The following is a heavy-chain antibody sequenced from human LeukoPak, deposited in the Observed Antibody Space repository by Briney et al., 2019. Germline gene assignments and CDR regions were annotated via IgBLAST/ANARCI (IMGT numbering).Heavy chain of an antibody. J-gene: IGHJ3*02. CDR3: ARVGYSSGYLDAFDI. CDR2: IYHSGST. V-gene: IGHV4-38-2*02. CDR1: GYSISSGFY. Sequence: SETLSLTCTVSGYSISSGFYWGWIRQPPGKGLEWIGSIYHSGSTHYNSSLKSRVTISLDTSKNQFSLELNSVTAADTAVYYCARVGYSSGYLDAFDIWGQGTMVTVSS. D-gene: IGHD3-22*01.